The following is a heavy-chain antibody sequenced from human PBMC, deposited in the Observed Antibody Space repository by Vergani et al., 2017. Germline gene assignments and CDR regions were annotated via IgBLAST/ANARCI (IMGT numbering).Heavy chain of an antibody. CDR2: INPSGGST. J-gene: IGHJ4*02. V-gene: IGHV1-46*03. Sequence: QVQLVQSGAEVKKPGASVKVSCKAPGYTFTSYYIHWVRQAPGQGLEWMGIINPSGGSTTYAQQFQGRLTMTRDTSTSTVYMDLSNLRSEDTAVYYCARPHGDILPPDPRRLDYWGQGTLVTVSS. CDR1: GYTFTSYY. CDR3: ARPHGDILPPDPRRLDY.